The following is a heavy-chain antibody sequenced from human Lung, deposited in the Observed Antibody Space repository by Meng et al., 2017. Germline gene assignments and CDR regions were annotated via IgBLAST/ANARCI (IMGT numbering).Heavy chain of an antibody. D-gene: IGHD1-1*01. CDR1: GFTFTDHW. Sequence: VELVESGGGLVPPGGSLRLSCAASGFTFTDHWMHWVRQGPGKGLVWVSRINRDGTKPTYADSVKGRFTISRDNAKNTLYLQMNNLRAEDTAFYYCTNDRLNHWGQGALATVSS. J-gene: IGHJ1*01. V-gene: IGHV3-74*01. CDR3: TNDRLNH. CDR2: INRDGTKP.